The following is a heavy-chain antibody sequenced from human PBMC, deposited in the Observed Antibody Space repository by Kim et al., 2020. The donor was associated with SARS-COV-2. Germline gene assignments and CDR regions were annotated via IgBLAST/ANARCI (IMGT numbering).Heavy chain of an antibody. V-gene: IGHV1-46*01. CDR3: ARVLSLVVWDH. D-gene: IGHD2-15*01. Sequence: RTTYARKFQGRVTVTTDTSTSTVYMNLGSLRSEDTAVYYCARVLSLVVWDHWGQGTLVTVSA. CDR2: RT. J-gene: IGHJ4*02.